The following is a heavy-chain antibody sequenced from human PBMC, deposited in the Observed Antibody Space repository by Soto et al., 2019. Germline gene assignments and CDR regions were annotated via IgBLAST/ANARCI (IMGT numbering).Heavy chain of an antibody. CDR1: GGSISTYY. Sequence: SETLSLTCTVSGGSISTYYWSWIRQPPGKGLEWIGYIYYSGSTNYNPSLKSRVTISVDTSKNQFSLKLSSVTAADTAVYYCARATRDYFDYWGQGTLVTVSS. V-gene: IGHV4-59*01. CDR3: ARATRDYFDY. CDR2: IYYSGST. J-gene: IGHJ4*02.